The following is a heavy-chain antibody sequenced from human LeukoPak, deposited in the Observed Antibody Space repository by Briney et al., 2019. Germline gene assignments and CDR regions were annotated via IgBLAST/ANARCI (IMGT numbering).Heavy chain of an antibody. CDR2: ISGYNGNT. D-gene: IGHD3-10*01. V-gene: IGHV1-18*01. J-gene: IGHJ3*02. CDR3: ARDRGRAHDAFDI. Sequence: GASVKVSCKASGYTFSSYGIIWVRQAPGQGLECMGWISGYNGNTNYAQKLQGRVTMTTDTSTTTAYMELRSLRSGDTAAYYCARDRGRAHDAFDIWGQGTMVTVSS. CDR1: GYTFSSYG.